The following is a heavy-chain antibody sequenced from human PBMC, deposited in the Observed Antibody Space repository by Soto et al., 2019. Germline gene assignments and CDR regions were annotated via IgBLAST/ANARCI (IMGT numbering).Heavy chain of an antibody. CDR2: ISSSSSTI. J-gene: IGHJ4*02. CDR3: ARVITGTTLGPYFDY. Sequence: EVQLVESGGGLVQPGGSLRLSCAASGFTFSSYSMNWVRQAPGKGLEWVSYISSSSSTIYYADSVKGRFTISRDNAKNSLYLQMNSLRDEDTAVYYCARVITGTTLGPYFDYWGQGTLVTVSS. CDR1: GFTFSSYS. D-gene: IGHD1-7*01. V-gene: IGHV3-48*02.